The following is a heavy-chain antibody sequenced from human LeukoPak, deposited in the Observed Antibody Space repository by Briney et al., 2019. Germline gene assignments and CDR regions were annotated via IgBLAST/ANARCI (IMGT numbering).Heavy chain of an antibody. J-gene: IGHJ4*02. V-gene: IGHV3-64*04. Sequence: PGGSLRLSCSASGFTFSSYAMHWVRQAPGKGLEYVSAISSNGGSTYYADSVKGRFTISRDNAKNSLYLQMNSLRDEDTAVYYCARSGNYDCWGQGTLVTVSP. D-gene: IGHD1-1*01. CDR1: GFTFSSYA. CDR2: ISSNGGST. CDR3: ARSGNYDC.